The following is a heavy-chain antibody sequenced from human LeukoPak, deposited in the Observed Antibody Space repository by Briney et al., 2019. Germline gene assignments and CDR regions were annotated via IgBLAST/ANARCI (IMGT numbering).Heavy chain of an antibody. Sequence: GGSLRLSCAASGFTFSGYAMHWVRQAPGKGLEWVAVISYDGSNEYYADSVKGRFTISRDNSKNTLYLQMNSLSAEDTGVYYCARVGYYASGAFSYFDYWGQGTLVTVSS. CDR2: ISYDGSNE. CDR3: ARVGYYASGAFSYFDY. V-gene: IGHV3-30-3*01. D-gene: IGHD3-10*01. CDR1: GFTFSGYA. J-gene: IGHJ4*02.